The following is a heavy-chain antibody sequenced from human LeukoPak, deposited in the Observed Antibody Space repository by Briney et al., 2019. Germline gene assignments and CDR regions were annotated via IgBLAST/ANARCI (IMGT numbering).Heavy chain of an antibody. V-gene: IGHV3-11*01. J-gene: IGHJ5*02. CDR2: ISSSGSTI. CDR1: GFTFSDYY. D-gene: IGHD1-26*01. CDR3: ASSEGDSGSPPFDP. Sequence: GGSLRLSCAASGFTFSDYYMSWFRQAPGKGLEWVSYISSSGSTIYYADSVKGRFTISRDNAKNSLYLQMNSLRAEDTAVYYCASSEGDSGSPPFDPWGQGTLVTVSS.